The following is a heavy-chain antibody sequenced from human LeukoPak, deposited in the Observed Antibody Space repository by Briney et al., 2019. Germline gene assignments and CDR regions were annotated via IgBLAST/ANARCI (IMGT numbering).Heavy chain of an antibody. D-gene: IGHD5-18*01. CDR3: AKGYSHGEEAIDY. CDR2: LSGSGGST. V-gene: IGHV3-23*01. Sequence: GGSLRLSCAASGFTFSSYAMSWVRQAPGKGLEWVSSLSGSGGSTYYADSMKGRVTISRDNSKNTLHLQMNSLRAEDTALYYCAKGYSHGEEAIDYWGQGTLVTVSS. CDR1: GFTFSSYA. J-gene: IGHJ4*02.